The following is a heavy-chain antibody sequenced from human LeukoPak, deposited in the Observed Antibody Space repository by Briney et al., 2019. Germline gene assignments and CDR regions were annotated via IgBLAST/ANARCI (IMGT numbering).Heavy chain of an antibody. Sequence: SETLSLTCTVSGVSISSSNSYWGWIRQPPGKGLEWIGSIYYSGNTYYNASLKSQVSISIDTSKNQFSLKLSSVTAADTAVYYCARSDYDILTGYWGPPVADVWGKGTTVTISS. J-gene: IGHJ6*04. CDR1: GVSISSSNSY. CDR3: ARSDYDILTGYWGPPVADV. D-gene: IGHD3-9*01. CDR2: IYYSGNT. V-gene: IGHV4-39*01.